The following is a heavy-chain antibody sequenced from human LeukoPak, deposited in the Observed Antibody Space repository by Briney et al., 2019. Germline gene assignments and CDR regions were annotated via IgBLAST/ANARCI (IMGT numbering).Heavy chain of an antibody. V-gene: IGHV4-59*08. CDR1: GYSISSYY. CDR3: ARHNLATIKSPYYFDY. CDR2: IYYSGST. D-gene: IGHD5-24*01. Sequence: PSETLSLTCTVSGYSISSYYWSWIRQPPEKGLEWIGYIYYSGSTNYNPSLRSRVTISVDTSKNQFSLKLSSVTAADTAVYYCARHNLATIKSPYYFDYWGQGALVTVSS. J-gene: IGHJ4*02.